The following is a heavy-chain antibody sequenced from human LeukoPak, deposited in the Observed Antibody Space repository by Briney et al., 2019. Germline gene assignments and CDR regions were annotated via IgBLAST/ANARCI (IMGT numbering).Heavy chain of an antibody. CDR1: GFTFSSYA. Sequence: GGSLRLSCAASGFTFSSYAMSWVRQAPGKGLEWVSAISGSGGSTYYADSVKGRFTISRDNSKNTLYLQMNSLRAEDTAVYYCAKYAPPTTVVTRYFDYWGQGTLVTVSS. V-gene: IGHV3-23*01. J-gene: IGHJ4*02. CDR3: AKYAPPTTVVTRYFDY. CDR2: ISGSGGST. D-gene: IGHD4-23*01.